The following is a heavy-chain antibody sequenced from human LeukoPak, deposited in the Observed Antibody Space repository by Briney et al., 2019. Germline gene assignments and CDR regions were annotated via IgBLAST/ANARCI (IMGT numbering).Heavy chain of an antibody. J-gene: IGHJ4*02. Sequence: PGGSLRLSCAASGFPFSFYTMSWVRQAPGKGLEWLSYISGSGGTIYYADSVKGRFTISRDNGKNSLYLQMNSLRVADTALYYCTRDLLYSPGKNGYSPSDYWGQGTLVTVSS. CDR2: ISGSGGTI. CDR3: TRDLLYSPGKNGYSPSDY. CDR1: GFPFSFYT. D-gene: IGHD3-22*01. V-gene: IGHV3-48*01.